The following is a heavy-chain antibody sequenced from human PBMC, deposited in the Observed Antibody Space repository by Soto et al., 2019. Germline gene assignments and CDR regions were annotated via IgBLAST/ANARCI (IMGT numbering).Heavy chain of an antibody. CDR3: ATGNIYDYGDYHWFDP. CDR1: GYTLTELS. V-gene: IGHV1-24*01. J-gene: IGHJ5*02. CDR2: FDPEDGET. Sequence: GASLKVSCKVSGYTLTELSMHWVRQAPGKGLEWMGGFDPEDGETIYAQKFQGRVTMTEDTSTDTAYMELSSLRSEDTAVYYCATGNIYDYGDYHWFDPWGQGTLVTVSS. D-gene: IGHD4-17*01.